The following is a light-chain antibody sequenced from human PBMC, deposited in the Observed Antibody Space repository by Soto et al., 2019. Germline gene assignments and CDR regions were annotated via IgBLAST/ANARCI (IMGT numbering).Light chain of an antibody. CDR3: QSYDGTLTGVK. J-gene: IGLJ2*01. Sequence: QSVLTQPPSVSGAPGQSVTISCTGTSSNIGAGYDIHWYQQPPGTAPNLVIYNNHNRPSGVPDRFSGSKSGTSGSLAITGLQAEDEADYFCQSYDGTLTGVKFGGGTKLTVL. V-gene: IGLV1-40*01. CDR1: SSNIGAGYD. CDR2: NNH.